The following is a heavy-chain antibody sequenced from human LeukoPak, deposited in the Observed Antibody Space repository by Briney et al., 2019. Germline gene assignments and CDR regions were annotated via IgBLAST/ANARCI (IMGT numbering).Heavy chain of an antibody. CDR1: GYTFTSYD. D-gene: IGHD3-3*01. CDR2: MNPNSGNT. J-gene: IGHJ5*02. V-gene: IGHV1-8*01. CDR3: AREEGRRFLEWLRQSSGWFDP. Sequence: GASVKVSCKASGYTFTSYDINWVRQATGQGLEWMGWMNPNSGNTGYAQKFQGRVTMTRNTSISTAYMELSGLRSEDTAVYYCAREEGRRFLEWLRQSSGWFDPWGQGTLVTVSS.